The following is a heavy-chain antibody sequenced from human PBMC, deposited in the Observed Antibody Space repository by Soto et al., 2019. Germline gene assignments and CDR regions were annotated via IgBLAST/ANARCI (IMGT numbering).Heavy chain of an antibody. CDR3: ARDRSGSYHDFWSGYYLFDY. CDR1: GFTFSSYG. D-gene: IGHD3-3*01. Sequence: QVQLVESGGGVVQPGRSLRLSCAASGFTFSSYGMHWVRQAPGKGLEWVAVIWYDGSNKYYADSVKGRFTISRDNSKNTLYLQMNSLRAEDTAVYYCARDRSGSYHDFWSGYYLFDYWGQGTLVTVSS. V-gene: IGHV3-33*01. CDR2: IWYDGSNK. J-gene: IGHJ4*02.